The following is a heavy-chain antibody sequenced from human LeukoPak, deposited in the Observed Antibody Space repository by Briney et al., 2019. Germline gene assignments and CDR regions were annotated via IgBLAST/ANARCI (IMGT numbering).Heavy chain of an antibody. CDR1: GFTFDYSA. V-gene: IGHV3-23*01. D-gene: IGHD4-17*01. Sequence: PGGSLRLSCAASGFTFDYSAMTWVRQAPEKGLEWVSTINTGDITFYANSVKGRFTISRDNSKNALYLQTSSLRAEDTAVYYCARASTTVPNLLDYWGQGTLVTVSS. J-gene: IGHJ4*02. CDR3: ARASTTVPNLLDY. CDR2: INTGDIT.